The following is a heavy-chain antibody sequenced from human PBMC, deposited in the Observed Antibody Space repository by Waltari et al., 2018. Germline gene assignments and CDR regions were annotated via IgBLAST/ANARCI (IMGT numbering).Heavy chain of an antibody. CDR3: ARGAPSSTTLFDP. Sequence: QVQLQESGPGLVQPSQTLSLTCPFSGGSISSGAAYSSWTRQPPGKGLEWVGYIYYSGSTYYNPSLKSRVTISVDTSKNQFSLKLSSVTAADTAVYYCARGAPSSTTLFDPWGQGTLVTVSS. J-gene: IGHJ5*02. V-gene: IGHV4-30-4*08. D-gene: IGHD2-2*01. CDR2: IYYSGST. CDR1: GGSISSGAAY.